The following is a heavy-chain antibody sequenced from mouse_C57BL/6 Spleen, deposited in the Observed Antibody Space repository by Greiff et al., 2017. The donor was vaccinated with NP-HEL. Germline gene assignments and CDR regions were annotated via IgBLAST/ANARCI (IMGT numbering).Heavy chain of an antibody. Sequence: QVHVKQSGAELARPGASVKLSCKASGYTFTSYGISWVKQRTGQGLEWIGEIYPRSGNTYYNEKFKGKATLTADKSSSTAYMELRSLTYEDSAVYFCARGGNYDAMDYWGQGTSVTVSS. J-gene: IGHJ4*01. D-gene: IGHD2-1*01. CDR2: IYPRSGNT. CDR3: ARGGNYDAMDY. CDR1: GYTFTSYG. V-gene: IGHV1-81*01.